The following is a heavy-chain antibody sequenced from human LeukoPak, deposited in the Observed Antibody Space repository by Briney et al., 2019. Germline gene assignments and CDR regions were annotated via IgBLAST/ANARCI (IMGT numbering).Heavy chain of an antibody. V-gene: IGHV3-30-3*01. Sequence: GGSLRLSCAASGFTFSSYAMHGARQAPGKGLEWVAVISYDGSNKYYADSVKGRFTISRDNSKNTLYLQMNSLRAEDTAVYYCARRATVTKYNWFDPWGQGTLVTVSS. CDR1: GFTFSSYA. D-gene: IGHD4-17*01. J-gene: IGHJ5*02. CDR2: ISYDGSNK. CDR3: ARRATVTKYNWFDP.